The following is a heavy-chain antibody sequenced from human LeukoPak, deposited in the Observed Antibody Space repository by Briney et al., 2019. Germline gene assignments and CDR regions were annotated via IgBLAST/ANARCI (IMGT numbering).Heavy chain of an antibody. Sequence: GASVKVSCKASGYTFTSYDINWVRQATGQGLEWMGWMNPNSGNTGYAQKFQGRVTMTRNTSITTAYMELSGLRSEDTAVYYCARWCSSTSCYKNNFDYWGQGTLVTVSS. D-gene: IGHD2-2*02. V-gene: IGHV1-8*01. CDR2: MNPNSGNT. CDR1: GYTFTSYD. CDR3: ARWCSSTSCYKNNFDY. J-gene: IGHJ4*02.